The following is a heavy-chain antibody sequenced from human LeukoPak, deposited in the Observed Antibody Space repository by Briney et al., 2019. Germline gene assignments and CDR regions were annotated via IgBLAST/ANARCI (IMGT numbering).Heavy chain of an antibody. CDR2: ISSSSRDI. CDR1: GFTFSSQS. Sequence: GGSLRLSCAASGFTFSSQSMDWVRQAPGKGLEWVSSISSSSRDIYYADSVKGQFTISRDNAKNSLYLQMNSLRVEDTAVYYCAAAEYSSSSGGYWGQGTLVTVSS. D-gene: IGHD6-6*01. J-gene: IGHJ4*02. V-gene: IGHV3-21*01. CDR3: AAAEYSSSSGGY.